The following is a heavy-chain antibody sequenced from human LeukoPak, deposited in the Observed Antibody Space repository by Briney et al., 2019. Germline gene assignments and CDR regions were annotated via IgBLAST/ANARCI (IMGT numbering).Heavy chain of an antibody. D-gene: IGHD5-18*01. CDR1: GFTFSSYW. Sequence: GGSLRLSCAASGFTFSSYWMSWVRQAPGKGLEWVANVKQDGSDKYYVDSVKGRFTISRDNAKNSLYLQMNSLRDEDTAVYYCAREGGYPFDYWGQGTLVTVSS. CDR2: VKQDGSDK. V-gene: IGHV3-7*01. CDR3: AREGGYPFDY. J-gene: IGHJ4*02.